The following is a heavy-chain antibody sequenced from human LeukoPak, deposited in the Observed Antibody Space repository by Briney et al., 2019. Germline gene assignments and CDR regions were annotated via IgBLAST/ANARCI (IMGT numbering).Heavy chain of an antibody. Sequence: GGSLRLSCAASGFTFSGYSMNWVRQAPGKGLEWVSSISSSSSYIYYADSVKGRFTISRDNAKNSLYLQMNSLRAEDTAVYYCARVPSSGYYYGMDVWGQGTTVTVSS. CDR3: ARVPSSGYYYGMDV. V-gene: IGHV3-21*01. CDR2: ISSSSSYI. D-gene: IGHD6-19*01. CDR1: GFTFSGYS. J-gene: IGHJ6*02.